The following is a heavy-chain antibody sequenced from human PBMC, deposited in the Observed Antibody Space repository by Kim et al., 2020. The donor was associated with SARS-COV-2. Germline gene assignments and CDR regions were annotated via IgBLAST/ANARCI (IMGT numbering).Heavy chain of an antibody. J-gene: IGHJ4*02. Sequence: NSVKGRLTISRDNSKNTLYLQMGSLRAEDMAVYYCARDRYSGYDTTTTDYWGQGTLVTVSS. D-gene: IGHD5-12*01. V-gene: IGHV3-64*01. CDR3: ARDRYSGYDTTTTDY.